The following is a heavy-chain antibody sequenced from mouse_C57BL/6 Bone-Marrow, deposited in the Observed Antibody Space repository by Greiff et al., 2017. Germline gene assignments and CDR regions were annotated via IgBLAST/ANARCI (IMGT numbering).Heavy chain of an antibody. Sequence: QVQLQHPGAELVRPGSSVKLSCKASGYTFTSYWMDWVKQRPGQGLEWIGNIYPSDSETHYNQKFKDKATLTVDKSSSTAYMQLSSLTSEDSAVYYCARSSSSYGSSWFAYWGQGTLVTVSA. D-gene: IGHD1-1*01. CDR3: ARSSSSYGSSWFAY. CDR2: IYPSDSET. V-gene: IGHV1-61*01. J-gene: IGHJ3*01. CDR1: GYTFTSYW.